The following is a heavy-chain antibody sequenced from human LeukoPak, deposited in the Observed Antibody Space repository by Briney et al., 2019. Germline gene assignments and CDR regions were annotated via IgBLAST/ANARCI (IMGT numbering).Heavy chain of an antibody. V-gene: IGHV3-23*01. Sequence: PGGSLRLSCAASGFTFSSYAMSWVRQAPGKGLEWVSAISGSGGSTYYADSVKGRFTISRDNSKNTLYLQMNSLRAEDTAVYYCAKRQGGLMVYAHGHFDYWGQGTLVTVSS. D-gene: IGHD2-8*01. CDR3: AKRQGGLMVYAHGHFDY. J-gene: IGHJ4*02. CDR1: GFTFSSYA. CDR2: ISGSGGST.